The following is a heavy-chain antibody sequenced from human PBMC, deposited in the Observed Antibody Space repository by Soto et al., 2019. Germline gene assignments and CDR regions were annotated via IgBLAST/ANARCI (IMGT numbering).Heavy chain of an antibody. J-gene: IGHJ3*02. CDR1: GYTFTSYY. Sequence: ASVKVSCKASGYTFTSYYMHWVRQAPGQGLEWMGIINPSGGSTSYARKFQGRVTMTRDTSTSTVYMELSSLRSEDTAVYYCARDLPNYDSSGDAFDIWGQGTMVTVSS. CDR3: ARDLPNYDSSGDAFDI. D-gene: IGHD3-22*01. V-gene: IGHV1-46*01. CDR2: INPSGGST.